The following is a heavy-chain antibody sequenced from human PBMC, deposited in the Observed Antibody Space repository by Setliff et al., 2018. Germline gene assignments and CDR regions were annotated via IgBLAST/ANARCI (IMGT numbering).Heavy chain of an antibody. V-gene: IGHV3-48*01. J-gene: IGHJ6*03. CDR2: ISSRSDII. Sequence: GGSLRLSCAASGLTFSTYSMNWVRQAPGKGLEWVSYISSRSDIIYYADSVKGRFTISRDNAKNSPYLRLNSLRAEDTAVYYCASNPRKGRSGGYFYDDPYYYYMDVWGKGTTVTVSS. D-gene: IGHD1-26*01. CDR1: GLTFSTYS. CDR3: ASNPRKGRSGGYFYDDPYYYYMDV.